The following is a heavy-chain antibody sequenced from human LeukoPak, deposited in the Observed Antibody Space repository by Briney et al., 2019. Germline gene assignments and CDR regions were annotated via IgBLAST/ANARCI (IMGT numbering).Heavy chain of an antibody. Sequence: GRSLRLSCAASGFTFSSYGMHWVRQAPGKGLEWVAVISYDGSNKYYADSVKGRFTISRDNSKNTLHLQMNSLRAEDTAVYYCAKASRCSGGSCYSVGLDYWGQGTLVTVSS. CDR1: GFTFSSYG. D-gene: IGHD2-15*01. CDR3: AKASRCSGGSCYSVGLDY. J-gene: IGHJ4*02. CDR2: ISYDGSNK. V-gene: IGHV3-30*18.